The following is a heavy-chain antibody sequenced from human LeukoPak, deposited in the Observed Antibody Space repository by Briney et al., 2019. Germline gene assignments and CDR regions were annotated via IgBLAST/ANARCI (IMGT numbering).Heavy chain of an antibody. CDR2: INAGNGNT. V-gene: IGHV1-3*01. J-gene: IGHJ6*04. CDR3: ARDRDDILSGYSYGMDV. D-gene: IGHD3-9*01. CDR1: GYTFTSYA. Sequence: GASVKVSCKASGYTFTSYAMHWVRPAPGQGLEWMGWINAGNGNTKYSQKFQGRVTITRDTSASTAYMELSSLRSEDTAVYYCARDRDDILSGYSYGMDVWGKGTTVTVSS.